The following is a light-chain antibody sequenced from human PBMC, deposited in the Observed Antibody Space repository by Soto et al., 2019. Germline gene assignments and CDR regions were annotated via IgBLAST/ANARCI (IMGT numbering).Light chain of an antibody. J-gene: IGKJ2*02. V-gene: IGKV3-20*01. CDR2: DAS. Sequence: EIVLTQSPGTLSLSPGERATLSCRASQSVSSSYLAWYQQKPGQAPRLLIYDASSRATGIPDRFTGSWSGTDFTLTISRLEPEDFAVYYCQQYGSSPSTFGQGTKLEIK. CDR1: QSVSSSY. CDR3: QQYGSSPST.